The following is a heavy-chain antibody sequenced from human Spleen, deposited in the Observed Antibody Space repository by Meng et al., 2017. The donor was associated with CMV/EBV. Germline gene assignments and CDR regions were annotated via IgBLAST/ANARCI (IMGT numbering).Heavy chain of an antibody. J-gene: IGHJ6*02. CDR1: GGSVSSVSHY. V-gene: IGHV4-61*01. CDR3: ARMTAALSYGMDV. D-gene: IGHD2-2*01. CDR2: IYYGGST. Sequence: GSLRLSCTVSGGSVSSVSHYWSWIRQPPGKGLEWIGYIYYGGSTNYNPSFKSRVAISEDTSKNQFSLKLSSLTAADTAVYYCARMTAALSYGMDVWGQGTLVTVSS.